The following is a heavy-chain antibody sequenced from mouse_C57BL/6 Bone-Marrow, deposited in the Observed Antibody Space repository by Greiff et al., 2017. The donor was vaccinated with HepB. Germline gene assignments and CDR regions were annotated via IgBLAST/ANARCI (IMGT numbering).Heavy chain of an antibody. CDR3: ARQGYYGSSYGNAMDY. Sequence: EVQLQQSGPGLVKPSQSLSLTCSVTGYSITSGYYWNWIRQFPGNKLEWMGYISYDGSNNYNPSLKNRISITRDTSKNQFFLKLNSVTTEDTATYYCARQGYYGSSYGNAMDYWGQGTSVTVSS. V-gene: IGHV3-6*01. D-gene: IGHD1-1*01. J-gene: IGHJ4*01. CDR1: GYSITSGYY. CDR2: ISYDGSN.